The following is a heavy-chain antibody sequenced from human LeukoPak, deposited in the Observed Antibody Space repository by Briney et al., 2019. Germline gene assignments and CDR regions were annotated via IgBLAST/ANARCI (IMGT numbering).Heavy chain of an antibody. V-gene: IGHV3-23*01. CDR2: ISGSGGST. J-gene: IGHJ4*02. Sequence: GGSLRLSCAASGFTFSSYSMNWVRQAQGKGLEWVSAISGSGGSTYYADSVKGRSTISRDNSKNTLYLQMNSLRAEDTAVYYCAKDSAYYDSSDWGQGTLVTVSS. CDR1: GFTFSSYS. D-gene: IGHD3-22*01. CDR3: AKDSAYYDSSD.